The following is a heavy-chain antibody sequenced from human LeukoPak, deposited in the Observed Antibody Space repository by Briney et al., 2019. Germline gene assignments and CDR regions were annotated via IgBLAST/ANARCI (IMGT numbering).Heavy chain of an antibody. CDR1: GGFISSYY. CDR2: IYTSGRT. D-gene: IGHD6-6*01. J-gene: IGHJ4*02. Sequence: KSSESLSLICPVAGGFISSYYWSWIRQPAGKGREWIGRIYTSGRTNYNPPRKSGVTMSVDTSKNQYSLKLSSVTAADTTVHYCAIGDSSSEIDYRGQGTLVTVSS. V-gene: IGHV4-4*07. CDR3: AIGDSSSEIDY.